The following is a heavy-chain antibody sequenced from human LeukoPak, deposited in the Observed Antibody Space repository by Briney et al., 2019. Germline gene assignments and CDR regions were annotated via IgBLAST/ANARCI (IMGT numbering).Heavy chain of an antibody. V-gene: IGHV3-7*01. CDR1: GFTFSGYW. Sequence: GGSLRLSCAASGFTFSGYWMSCVRQAPGKGLEWVANINQDGSEKYYVDSVKGRFTISRDNAKNSLFLQMGSLRVEDTAVYYCARESTAGYNSSWYGFRNWGQGTLVSVSS. CDR3: ARESTAGYNSSWYGFRN. D-gene: IGHD6-13*01. J-gene: IGHJ1*01. CDR2: INQDGSEK.